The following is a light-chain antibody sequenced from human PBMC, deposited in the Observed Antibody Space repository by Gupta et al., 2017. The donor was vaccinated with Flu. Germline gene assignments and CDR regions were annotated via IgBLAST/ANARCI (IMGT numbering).Light chain of an antibody. CDR1: SSDVGGYNY. CDR3: TADTTSNTWV. V-gene: IGLV2-14*01. CDR2: EVR. J-gene: IGLJ3*02. Sequence: QSALTQPASVSGSPGPSITISCTGTSSDVGGYNYVSWYQQHPGKAPKVMIYEVRKRPAGVAIRFSASKSGNTASLTISVPKEEDAADYYCTADTTSNTWVFGGGTKLTVL.